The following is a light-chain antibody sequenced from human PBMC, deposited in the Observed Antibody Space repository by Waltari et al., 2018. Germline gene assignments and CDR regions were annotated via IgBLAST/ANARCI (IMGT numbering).Light chain of an antibody. Sequence: DIVMTQSPDSLSVSLGEGATINCKSTESLLYDYNNQHFLAWYQQKPGQPPKLLIYWASIRESGVPDRFSGSGSGTDFTLTINSLQAEDVAVYYCQQHYSNPVFGQGTRLELK. CDR1: ESLLYDYNNQHF. CDR3: QQHYSNPV. J-gene: IGKJ5*01. V-gene: IGKV4-1*01. CDR2: WAS.